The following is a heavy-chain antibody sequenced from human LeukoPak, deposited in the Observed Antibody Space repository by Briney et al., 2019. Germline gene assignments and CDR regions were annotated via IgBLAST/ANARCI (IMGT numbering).Heavy chain of an antibody. CDR2: MNPNNNNV. J-gene: IGHJ5*02. Sequence: ASAKVSCKASGYTFTSYDINWVRQATGQGLEWMGWMNPNNNNVGYAQKFQGRVTMTRDTSISTAYMELGSLTSEDTAAYYCARGAFLPQYRRDFDPWGQGTLVTVSS. D-gene: IGHD6-6*01. CDR1: GYTFTSYD. V-gene: IGHV1-8*01. CDR3: ARGAFLPQYRRDFDP.